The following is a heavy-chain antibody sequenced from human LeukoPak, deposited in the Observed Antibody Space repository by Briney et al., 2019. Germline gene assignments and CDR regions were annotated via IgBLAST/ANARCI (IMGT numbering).Heavy chain of an antibody. CDR2: INTKSGGT. Sequence: ASVKVSCKASGYTFINYYMHWVRQAPGQGLEWMGWINTKSGGTNYAQKFQGRVTMTRDTSISTAYMELSRLRSDDTAVYYCARDRDGNTWSGNFDYWGQGTLVTVSS. CDR1: GYTFINYY. J-gene: IGHJ4*02. CDR3: ARDRDGNTWSGNFDY. V-gene: IGHV1-2*02. D-gene: IGHD3-3*01.